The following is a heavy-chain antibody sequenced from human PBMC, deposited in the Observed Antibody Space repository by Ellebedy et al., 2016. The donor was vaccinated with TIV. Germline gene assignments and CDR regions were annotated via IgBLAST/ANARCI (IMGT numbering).Heavy chain of an antibody. CDR2: TSYDGSNK. J-gene: IGHJ4*02. Sequence: GESLKISCAASGFTFNTYAIHWVRQAPGKGLDWVALTSYDGSNKYYAGSVKGRFSISRDNSKKTLYLQMNSLRVEDSAIYYCARAPMDYWGQGTLVTVSS. CDR3: ARAPMDY. V-gene: IGHV3-30-3*01. CDR1: GFTFNTYA.